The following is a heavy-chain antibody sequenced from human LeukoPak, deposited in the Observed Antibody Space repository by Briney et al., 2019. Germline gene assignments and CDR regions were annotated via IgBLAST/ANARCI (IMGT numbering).Heavy chain of an antibody. J-gene: IGHJ3*02. Sequence: PGGSLRLSCAASGFTFSSYSMNWVRQAPGKGLEWVSSISSGSSYIYYADSVKGRFTISRDNAKGSLYLQMNSLRAEDTAVYYCAKAGGIWFGEEDGRVAFDIWGQGTMVTVSS. CDR2: ISSGSSYI. CDR3: AKAGGIWFGEEDGRVAFDI. CDR1: GFTFSSYS. D-gene: IGHD3-10*01. V-gene: IGHV3-21*01.